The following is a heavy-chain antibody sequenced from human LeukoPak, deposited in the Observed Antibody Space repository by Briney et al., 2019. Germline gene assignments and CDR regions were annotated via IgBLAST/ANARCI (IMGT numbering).Heavy chain of an antibody. J-gene: IGHJ3*01. V-gene: IGHV3-74*01. CDR1: GFTFNNYW. Sequence: GGSLRLSCAASGFTFNNYWMHWVRQAPGMGLVWVSSIRLDGGDTAYADSAKGRFTISRDNAKNTMFLLMNNLRAEDTAVYYCAKEIDGFDVWGQGTLVTVSS. CDR2: IRLDGGDT. CDR3: AKEIDGFDV.